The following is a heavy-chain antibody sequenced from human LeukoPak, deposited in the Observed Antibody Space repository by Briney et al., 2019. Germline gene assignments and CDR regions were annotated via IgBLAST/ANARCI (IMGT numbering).Heavy chain of an antibody. CDR1: GFTFSSYE. J-gene: IGHJ4*02. Sequence: GGSLRLSCAASGFTFSSYEMNWVRQAPGKGLEWVSYISSSGSTIYYADSVKGRFTISRDNAKNSLYLQMNSLRAEDTAVYYCVRDGPSGIAVAVNFDYWGQGTLVTVSS. CDR2: ISSSGSTI. D-gene: IGHD6-19*01. CDR3: VRDGPSGIAVAVNFDY. V-gene: IGHV3-48*03.